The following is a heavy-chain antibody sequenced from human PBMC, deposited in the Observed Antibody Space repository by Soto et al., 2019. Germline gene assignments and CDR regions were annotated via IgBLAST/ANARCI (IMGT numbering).Heavy chain of an antibody. Sequence: SETLSLTCTVSGGSISSSSYYWGWIRQPPGKGLEWIGSIYYSGSTYYNPSLKSRVTISVDTSKNQFSLKLSSVTAADTAVYYCASQPLWFGALDYWGQGTLVTVSS. D-gene: IGHD3-10*01. CDR2: IYYSGST. CDR3: ASQPLWFGALDY. CDR1: GGSISSSSYY. J-gene: IGHJ4*02. V-gene: IGHV4-39*01.